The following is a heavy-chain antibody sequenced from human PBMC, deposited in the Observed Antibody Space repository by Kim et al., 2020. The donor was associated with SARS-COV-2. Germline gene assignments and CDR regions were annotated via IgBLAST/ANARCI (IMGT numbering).Heavy chain of an antibody. J-gene: IGHJ6*02. CDR1: GGSISSGGYY. CDR2: IYYSGST. V-gene: IGHV4-31*03. Sequence: SETLSLTCTVSGGSISSGGYYWSWIRQHPGKGLEWIGYIYYSGSTYYNPSLKSRVTISVDTSKNQFSLKLSSVTAADTAVYYCARERWGETQSRSLGYYYYYGVDVWGQGTTVTVSS. CDR3: ARERWGETQSRSLGYYYYYGVDV. D-gene: IGHD3-16*01.